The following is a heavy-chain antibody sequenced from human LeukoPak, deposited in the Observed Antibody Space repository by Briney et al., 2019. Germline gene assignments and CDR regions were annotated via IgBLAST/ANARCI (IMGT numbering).Heavy chain of an antibody. CDR1: GFTVSSNY. V-gene: IGHV3-66*01. CDR2: IYSGGST. CDR3: ARDNLNTGSEYSSSWYVGY. J-gene: IGHJ4*02. Sequence: PGGSLRLSCAPSGFTVSSNYMGWFRQAPGKGLEWVSVIYSGGSTYYADSVKGRFTISRDNAKNSLYLQMNSLRAEDTAVYYCARDNLNTGSEYSSSWYVGYWGQGTLVTVSS. D-gene: IGHD6-13*01.